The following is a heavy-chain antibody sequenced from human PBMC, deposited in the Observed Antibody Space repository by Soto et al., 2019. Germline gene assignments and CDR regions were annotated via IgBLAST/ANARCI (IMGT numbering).Heavy chain of an antibody. J-gene: IGHJ3*02. CDR1: GGSFSGYY. V-gene: IGHV4-34*02. CDR3: AGEDSGWLLVPFDM. CDR2: INDSGRT. D-gene: IGHD6-19*01. Sequence: QVQLQQWGAGLLKPSETLSLTCAVSGGSFSGYYWSWIRQPPGKRLEWIGRINDSGRTNYNPSLESRVTISGDTSKNQFTLKVTSVTAADTAMYYCAGEDSGWLLVPFDMWGQGTMVTVSS.